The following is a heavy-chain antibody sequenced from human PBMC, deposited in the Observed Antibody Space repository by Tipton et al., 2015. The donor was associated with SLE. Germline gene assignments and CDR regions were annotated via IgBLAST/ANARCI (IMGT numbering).Heavy chain of an antibody. CDR1: GGSISSGSYY. V-gene: IGHV4-61*02. Sequence: TLSLTCTVSGGSISSGSYYWSWIRQPAGKGLEWIGRIYTSGSTNYNPSLKSRVTISVDTSKNQFSLKLSSVTAADTAVHYCARSVGDPPRYYYYYMDVWGKGTTVTVSS. CDR3: ARSVGDPPRYYYYYMDV. CDR2: IYTSGST. D-gene: IGHD1-26*01. J-gene: IGHJ6*03.